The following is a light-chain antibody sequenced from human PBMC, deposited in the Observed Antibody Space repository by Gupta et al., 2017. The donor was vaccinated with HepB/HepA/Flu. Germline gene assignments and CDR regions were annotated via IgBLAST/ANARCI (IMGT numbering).Light chain of an antibody. CDR1: QDISNY. Sequence: IQMTQSPSALSASVGDRVTVTCQASQDISNYLNWYQQKPGKAPKLLIYDASNMETGVPSRFSGSGSGTDFISTISSLQPEDFATYYCQQYATHPLTFGQGTRLEIK. V-gene: IGKV1-33*01. CDR3: QQYATHPLT. J-gene: IGKJ5*01. CDR2: DAS.